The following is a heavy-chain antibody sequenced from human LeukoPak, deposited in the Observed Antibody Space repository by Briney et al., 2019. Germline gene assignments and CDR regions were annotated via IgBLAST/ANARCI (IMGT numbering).Heavy chain of an antibody. D-gene: IGHD4-23*01. CDR2: IYYSGST. V-gene: IGHV4-59*13. J-gene: IGHJ4*02. Sequence: SETLSLTCTVSGGSISTYYWSWIRQPRGKGLEWIGYIYYSGSTNYNPSLKSRVTTSVDTSKNQFSLKLSSVTAADTAVYYCARDTGTVVDYWGQGTLVTVSS. CDR1: GGSISTYY. CDR3: ARDTGTVVDY.